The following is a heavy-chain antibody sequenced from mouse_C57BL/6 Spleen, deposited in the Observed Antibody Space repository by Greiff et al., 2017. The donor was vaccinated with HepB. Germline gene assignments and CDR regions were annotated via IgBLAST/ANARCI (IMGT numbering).Heavy chain of an antibody. CDR2: IYPGDGGT. CDR1: CSAFSSSW. V-gene: IGHV1-82*01. Sequence: QVQLKQSGPELVKPGASVKISCKASCSAFSSSWMNWVKQRPGKGLEWIGRIYPGDGGTNYNGKFQGKATLTADKSSSTAYMQLSSLTSADSAVYFCARWNYGSPYWGQGTTLTVSS. D-gene: IGHD1-1*01. J-gene: IGHJ2*01. CDR3: ARWNYGSPY.